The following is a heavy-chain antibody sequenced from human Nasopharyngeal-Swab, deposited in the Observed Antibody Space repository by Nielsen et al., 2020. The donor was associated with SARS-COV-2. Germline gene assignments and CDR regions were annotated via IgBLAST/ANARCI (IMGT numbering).Heavy chain of an antibody. CDR2: ISWNGGGI. Sequence: GGSLRLSCAASGFTFDDHAMHWVRQVPGKGLEWVSGISWNGGGIGYADSVEGRFTVSRDNAKRSVYLQMNSLRAEDTAIYFCARAVAGATDYWGQGTLVTVSS. J-gene: IGHJ4*02. V-gene: IGHV3-9*01. CDR1: GFTFDDHA. CDR3: ARAVAGATDY. D-gene: IGHD1-26*01.